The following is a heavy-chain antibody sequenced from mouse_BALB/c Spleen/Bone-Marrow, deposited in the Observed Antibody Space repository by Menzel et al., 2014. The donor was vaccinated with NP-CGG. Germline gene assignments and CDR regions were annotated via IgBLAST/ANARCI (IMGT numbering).Heavy chain of an antibody. J-gene: IGHJ3*01. Sequence: QVQLKQSGAELVKPGASVKMSCKASGYTFTSYWMHWVKQRPGQGLEWIGVIDPSDSYTSYNQKFKGKATLTVDTSSSTAYMQLSSLTSKDSAVYYCTIYYRSFAYWGQGTLVTVSA. D-gene: IGHD2-14*01. CDR3: TIYYRSFAY. CDR2: IDPSDSYT. V-gene: IGHV1S127*01. CDR1: GYTFTSYW.